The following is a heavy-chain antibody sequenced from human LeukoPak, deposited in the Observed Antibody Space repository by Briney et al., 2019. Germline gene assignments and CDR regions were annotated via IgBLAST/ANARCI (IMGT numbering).Heavy chain of an antibody. J-gene: IGHJ4*02. CDR1: GGTFSSYA. Sequence: SVKVSRKASGGTFSSYAISWVRQAPGQGLEWMGGIIPIFGTANYAQKFQGRVTITADKSTSTAYMELSSLRSEDTAVYYCATDCSSTSCYGFWGQGTLVTVSS. CDR2: IIPIFGTA. D-gene: IGHD2-2*01. CDR3: ATDCSSTSCYGF. V-gene: IGHV1-69*06.